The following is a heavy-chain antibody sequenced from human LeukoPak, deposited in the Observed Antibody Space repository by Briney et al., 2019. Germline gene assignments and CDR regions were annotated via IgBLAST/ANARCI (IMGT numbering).Heavy chain of an antibody. Sequence: SETLSLTCTVSGASVSSYYWSWIRQPPGKGLEWIGNIYYSGSTYCNPSLKSRVTISVDTSKNQFSLRLSSVTAADTAVYYCARVDLFSSSWRASNWFDPWGQGTLVTVSS. J-gene: IGHJ5*02. CDR2: IYYSGST. CDR1: GASVSSYY. V-gene: IGHV4-59*08. D-gene: IGHD6-13*01. CDR3: ARVDLFSSSWRASNWFDP.